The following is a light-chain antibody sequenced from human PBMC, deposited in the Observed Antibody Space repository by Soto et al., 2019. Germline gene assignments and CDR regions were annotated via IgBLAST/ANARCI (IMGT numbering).Light chain of an antibody. Sequence: QSALTQPASVSGSPGQSITISRTGTSSDIGAYNFVSWYQQHPGKAPKLMLYDVNIRPSGVSNRFSGSKSGNTASLTISGLQAEDEADYYCTSWTTSTTMIFGGCTKLTVL. J-gene: IGLJ2*01. CDR2: DVN. CDR3: TSWTTSTTMI. CDR1: SSDIGAYNF. V-gene: IGLV2-14*03.